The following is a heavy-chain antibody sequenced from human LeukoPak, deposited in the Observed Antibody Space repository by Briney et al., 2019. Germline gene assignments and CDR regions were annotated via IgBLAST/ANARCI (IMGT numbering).Heavy chain of an antibody. Sequence: GGSLRLSCAASGFTSSTDAMDWVRQAPGKGLEWVAVISYDGSNKYYADSVKGRFTISRDNSKNTLYLQMNSLRAEDTAVYYCAKAGGVEMATIFGGIDYWGQGTLVTVSS. CDR2: ISYDGSNK. J-gene: IGHJ4*02. CDR1: GFTSSTDA. D-gene: IGHD5-24*01. V-gene: IGHV3-30*07. CDR3: AKAGGVEMATIFGGIDY.